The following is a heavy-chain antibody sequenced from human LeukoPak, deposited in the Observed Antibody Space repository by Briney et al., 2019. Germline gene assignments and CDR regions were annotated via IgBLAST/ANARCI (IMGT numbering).Heavy chain of an antibody. CDR1: GFTFSNYG. J-gene: IGHJ4*02. CDR2: IWFDGSNE. CDR3: AKLGSGSSRGIYFDY. D-gene: IGHD1-26*01. Sequence: GGSLRLSCVASGFTFSNYGMHWVRQAPDKRLQWVGVIWFDGSNEYYADSVKGRFTISRDNSKNTLYLQMNSLRAEDTAVYYCAKLGSGSSRGIYFDYWGQGTLVTVSS. V-gene: IGHV3-30*02.